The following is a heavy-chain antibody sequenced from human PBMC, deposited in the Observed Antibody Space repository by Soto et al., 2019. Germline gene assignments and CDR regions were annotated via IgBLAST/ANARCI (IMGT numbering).Heavy chain of an antibody. CDR1: GFTFGHYE. CDR2: TSSSGSTI. J-gene: IGHJ6*02. CDR3: ARGIVGGPYYGMDV. D-gene: IGHD1-26*01. V-gene: IGHV3-48*03. Sequence: GGSLRLSCAASGFTFGHYEMNWVSQAPGKGLEWVSYTSSSGSTIYYADSAKGRFTISRDNSKNLLYMQMNSLRAEDTAVYYCARGIVGGPYYGMDVWGQGTTVTVSS.